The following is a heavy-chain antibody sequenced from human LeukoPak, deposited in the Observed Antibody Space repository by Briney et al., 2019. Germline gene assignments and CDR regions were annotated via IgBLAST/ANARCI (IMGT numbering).Heavy chain of an antibody. CDR3: ARTVQLERRYYYYGMDV. CDR2: LYYSGST. Sequence: PSETLSPTCTVYGASIRSYYWSWIRHPPGSGLGWIGYLYYSGSTNYNPSLKSRVTISVDTSKNQFSLKLSSVTAADTAVYYCARTVQLERRYYYYGMDVWGQGTTVTVSS. D-gene: IGHD1-1*01. V-gene: IGHV4-59*08. CDR1: GASIRSYY. J-gene: IGHJ6*02.